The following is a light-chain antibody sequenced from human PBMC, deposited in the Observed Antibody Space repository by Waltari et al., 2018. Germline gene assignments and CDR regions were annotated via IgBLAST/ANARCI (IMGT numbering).Light chain of an antibody. CDR2: DAS. J-gene: IGKJ1*01. Sequence: EIKMTNSQPSLPASVEDRATTPCRRSQSIGIYLNWYQHKPGKAPELLIYDASTLQGGVPSRFSGSGSETHFTLAISSLQPEDFATYYCQQCYTTPRTFGQGTKVEIK. CDR1: QSIGIY. CDR3: QQCYTTPRT. V-gene: IGKV1-39*01.